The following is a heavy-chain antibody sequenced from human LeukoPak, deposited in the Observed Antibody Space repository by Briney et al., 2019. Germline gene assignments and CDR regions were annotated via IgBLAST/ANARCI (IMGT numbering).Heavy chain of an antibody. V-gene: IGHV1-69*05. Sequence: ASVKVSCKASGGTFSSYAISWVRQAPGQGLEWMVRIIPIFGTANYAQKFQGRVTITTDESTSTAYMELSSLRSEDTAVYYCARDTYYYDSRYDYWGQGTLVTVSS. J-gene: IGHJ4*02. D-gene: IGHD3-22*01. CDR1: GGTFSSYA. CDR3: ARDTYYYDSRYDY. CDR2: IIPIFGTA.